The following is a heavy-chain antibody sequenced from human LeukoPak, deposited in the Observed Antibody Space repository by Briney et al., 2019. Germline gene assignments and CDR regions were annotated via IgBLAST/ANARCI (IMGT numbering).Heavy chain of an antibody. CDR1: GFPVNSNY. CDR2: FYSVGST. Sequence: PGGSLRLSCAASGFPVNSNYMSCVRQAPGKGLEWVSVFYSVGSTYYADSVKGRFTISRDNSKNTLYLQMNSLRDDDTPVYYCAKSTQLRGGIATDFDSWGQGTLVTVSS. CDR3: AKSTQLRGGIATDFDS. V-gene: IGHV3-53*01. J-gene: IGHJ4*02. D-gene: IGHD3-16*02.